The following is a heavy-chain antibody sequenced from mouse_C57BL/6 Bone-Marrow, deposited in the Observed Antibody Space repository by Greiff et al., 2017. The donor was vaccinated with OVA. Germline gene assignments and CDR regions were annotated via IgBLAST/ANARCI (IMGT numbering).Heavy chain of an antibody. CDR3: APMGPYAMDY. CDR2: INPYNGGT. Sequence: VQLQQSGPVLVKPGASVKMSCKASGYTFTDYYMNWVKQSHGKSLEWIGVINPYNGGTSYNQKFKGKATLTVDKSSSTAYMELNSLTSEDSAVYYCAPMGPYAMDYWGQGTSVTVSS. J-gene: IGHJ4*01. V-gene: IGHV1-19*01. CDR1: GYTFTDYY. D-gene: IGHD2-3*01.